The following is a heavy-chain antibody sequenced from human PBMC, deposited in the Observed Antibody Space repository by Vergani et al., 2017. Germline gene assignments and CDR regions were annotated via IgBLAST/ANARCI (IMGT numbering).Heavy chain of an antibody. D-gene: IGHD3-9*01. J-gene: IGHJ5*01. Sequence: EVQLVESGGGLVQPGGSLRLSCAASGFTLSDHVMDWVRQGPGKGLEWVGRRRNKARSYTTEYSASVKGRFTISRDDSRHSLYLQMNSLRVEDTGVYYCARARCIETCYMSNWLDSWGQGTLVTVSS. CDR1: GFTLSDHV. V-gene: IGHV3-72*01. CDR3: ARARCIETCYMSNWLDS. CDR2: RRNKARSYTT.